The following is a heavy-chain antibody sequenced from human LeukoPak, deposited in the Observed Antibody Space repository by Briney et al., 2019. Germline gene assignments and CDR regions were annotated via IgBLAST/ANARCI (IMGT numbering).Heavy chain of an antibody. CDR2: ISYDGSNK. D-gene: IGHD3-3*01. CDR3: ARDVQEFWSGPFGAFDI. Sequence: PGRSLRLSCAASGFTFSSYAMHWVRQAPGKGLEWVAVISYDGSNKYYADSVKGRFTISRDNSKNTVYLQMNSLRGEDTAVYYCARDVQEFWSGPFGAFDIWGQGTMVTVSS. V-gene: IGHV3-30-3*01. CDR1: GFTFSSYA. J-gene: IGHJ3*02.